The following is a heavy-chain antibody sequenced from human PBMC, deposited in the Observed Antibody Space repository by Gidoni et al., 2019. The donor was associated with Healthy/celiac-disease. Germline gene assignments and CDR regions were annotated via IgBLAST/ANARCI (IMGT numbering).Heavy chain of an antibody. V-gene: IGHV3-33*01. D-gene: IGHD3-3*01. Sequence: QVQLVESGRGVVQPGRSLRLSCAASGFTFSSYGMHWVRQGPGKGLECVAVIWYDGSNKYYADSVKGRFTISRDNSKNTLYLQMNSLRAEDTAVYYCAREGEKYYDFWSGYLRLFDYWGQGTLVTVSS. CDR3: AREGEKYYDFWSGYLRLFDY. CDR1: GFTFSSYG. CDR2: IWYDGSNK. J-gene: IGHJ4*02.